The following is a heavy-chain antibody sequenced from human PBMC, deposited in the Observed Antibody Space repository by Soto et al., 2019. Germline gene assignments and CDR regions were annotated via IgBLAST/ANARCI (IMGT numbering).Heavy chain of an antibody. D-gene: IGHD5-18*01. V-gene: IGHV1-69*06. CDR3: AGLRGYSYGGLGY. CDR2: IIPIFGTA. CDR1: GGTFSRYA. Sequence: GASVKVSCKASGGTFSRYAISWVRQAPGQGLEWMGGIIPIFGTANYAQKFQGRVTITADKSTSTAYMELSSLRSEDTAVYYCAGLRGYSYGGLGYWGQGTLVTVSS. J-gene: IGHJ4*02.